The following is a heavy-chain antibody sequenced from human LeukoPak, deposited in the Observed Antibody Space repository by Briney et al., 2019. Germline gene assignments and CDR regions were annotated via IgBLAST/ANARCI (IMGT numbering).Heavy chain of an antibody. CDR1: GFTFSSYS. Sequence: GGSLRLSCAASGFTFSSYSMSWVRQAPGKGLEWVSAISSSGGGADYTGSVKGRFTISRDNSKNTLYLQMNSLRAEDTAVYYCAKKMSITAASQVDYWGQGTLVTVSS. CDR2: ISSSGGGA. D-gene: IGHD1-20*01. J-gene: IGHJ4*02. V-gene: IGHV3-23*01. CDR3: AKKMSITAASQVDY.